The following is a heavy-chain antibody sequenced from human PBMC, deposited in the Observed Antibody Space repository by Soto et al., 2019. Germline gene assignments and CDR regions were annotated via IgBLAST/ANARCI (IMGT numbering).Heavy chain of an antibody. V-gene: IGHV1-69*13. CDR3: AREAVTMIVSYYYGMDV. Sequence: ASVKVSCKASGGTFSSYAISWLLQAPGQGLEWMGGIIPIFGTANYAQKFQGRVTITADESTSTAYMELSSLRSEDTAVYYCAREAVTMIVSYYYGMDVWGQGTTVTVSS. CDR2: IIPIFGTA. CDR1: GGTFSSYA. J-gene: IGHJ6*02. D-gene: IGHD3-22*01.